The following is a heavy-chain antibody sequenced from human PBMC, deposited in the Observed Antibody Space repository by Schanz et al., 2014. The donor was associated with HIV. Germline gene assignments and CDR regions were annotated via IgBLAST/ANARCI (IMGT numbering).Heavy chain of an antibody. J-gene: IGHJ6*02. CDR2: ISGSGGST. D-gene: IGHD3-10*01. V-gene: IGHV3-23*04. CDR1: RVTYRTYW. Sequence: VESGGGLVQPGGSLRLSCAASRVTYRTYWMYWFRQPPGKGLEWVSVISGSGGSTYYADSVKGRFTISRDNSKNTLYLQMNRLRAEDTAVYYCAKCPTMVRGTGMDVWGQGTTVTVSS. CDR3: AKCPTMVRGTGMDV.